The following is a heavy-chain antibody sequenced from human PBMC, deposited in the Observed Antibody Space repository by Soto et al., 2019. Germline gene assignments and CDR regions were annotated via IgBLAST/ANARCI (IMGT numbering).Heavy chain of an antibody. CDR2: INPYSGNT. V-gene: IGHV1-18*01. Sequence: QIHLVQSGPEVRKPGASVKLSCKTSGYTFITYGLTWVRQAPGEGLEWMGWINPYSGNTAFAEKFQDRITVTTDTPTDTAYMELEDLDSDDTAVYYCAKNAVSGDYASHLDYWGQGTLVAVST. CDR3: AKNAVSGDYASHLDY. J-gene: IGHJ4*02. D-gene: IGHD4-17*01. CDR1: GYTFITYG.